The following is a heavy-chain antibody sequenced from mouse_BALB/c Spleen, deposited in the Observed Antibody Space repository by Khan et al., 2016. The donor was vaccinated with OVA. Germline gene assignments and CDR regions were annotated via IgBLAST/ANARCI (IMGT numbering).Heavy chain of an antibody. CDR1: GYTFTNYG. Sequence: QIQLVQSGPELKKPGETVKISCKASGYTFTNYGMNWVKQAPGKGLKWMGWINTYTGEPTYADDFKGRFAFSLETSASTAYLQINNLKNEDTATYFCARYTAIYDAYYYWYFDVWGAGTTVTASS. CDR2: INTYTGEP. J-gene: IGHJ1*01. V-gene: IGHV9-3-1*01. CDR3: ARYTAIYDAYYYWYFDV. D-gene: IGHD2-3*01.